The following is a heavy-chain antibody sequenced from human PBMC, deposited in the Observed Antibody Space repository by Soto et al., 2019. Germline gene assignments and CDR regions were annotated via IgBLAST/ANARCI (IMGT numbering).Heavy chain of an antibody. CDR1: GYTFTSYG. CDR3: AREGYSGYAGEFSREYYYYGMDV. CDR2: ISAYNGNT. Sequence: QVQLVQSGAEVKKPGASVKVSCKASGYTFTSYGISWVRQAPGQGLEWMGWISAYNGNTNYAQKLQGRGTMTTDTSTSTAYMELRSLRSDDTAVYYCAREGYSGYAGEFSREYYYYGMDVWGQGTTVTVSS. V-gene: IGHV1-18*04. J-gene: IGHJ6*02. D-gene: IGHD5-12*01.